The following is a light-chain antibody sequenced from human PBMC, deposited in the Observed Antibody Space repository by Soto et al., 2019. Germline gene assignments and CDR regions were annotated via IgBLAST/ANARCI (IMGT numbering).Light chain of an antibody. V-gene: IGLV2-14*01. CDR2: GVT. Sequence: QSALTQPASVSGSPGQSISISCSGTNSDVGGYNYVSWYQQHPGKAPKLMIYGVTNRPSGVSDRFSGSKSGNTASLTISGLQAEDEADYYCRSYASIGTRVFGGGTKVTVL. CDR1: NSDVGGYNY. CDR3: RSYASIGTRV. J-gene: IGLJ2*01.